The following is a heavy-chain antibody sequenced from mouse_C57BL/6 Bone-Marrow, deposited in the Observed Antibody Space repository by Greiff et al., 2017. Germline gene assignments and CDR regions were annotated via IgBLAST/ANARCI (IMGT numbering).Heavy chain of an antibody. CDR2: IAPSDSYT. D-gene: IGHD2-2*01. CDR1: GYTFTSYW. J-gene: IGHJ4*01. V-gene: IGHV1-50*01. Sequence: QVQLQQPGAELVKPGASVKLSCKASGYTFTSYWMQWVKQRPGQGLEWIGEIAPSDSYTNYNQKFKGKATLTVDTSSSTAYMQLSSLTSEDSAVYYGARGIYYGNDDYAMDYWGQGTSVTVSS. CDR3: ARGIYYGNDDYAMDY.